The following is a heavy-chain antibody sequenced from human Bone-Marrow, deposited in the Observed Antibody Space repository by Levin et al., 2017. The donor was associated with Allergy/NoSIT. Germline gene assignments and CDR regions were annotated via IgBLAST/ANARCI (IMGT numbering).Heavy chain of an antibody. CDR3: AKDFGGHCSGGSCYWDYFDY. D-gene: IGHD2-15*01. Sequence: GGSLRLSCAASGFTFSSYGMHWVRQAPGKGLEWVAVISYDGSNKYYADSVKGRFTISRDNSKNTLYLQMNSLRAEDTAVYYCAKDFGGHCSGGSCYWDYFDYWGQGTLVTVSS. CDR2: ISYDGSNK. J-gene: IGHJ4*02. V-gene: IGHV3-30*18. CDR1: GFTFSSYG.